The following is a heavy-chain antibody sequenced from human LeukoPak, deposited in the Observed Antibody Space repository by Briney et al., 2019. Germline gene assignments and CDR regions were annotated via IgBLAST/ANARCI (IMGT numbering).Heavy chain of an antibody. CDR3: ARGPNPGSSWYGMDS. J-gene: IGHJ4*02. CDR2: ISSGGTYI. Sequence: GGSLRLAWAAYGFAFASYTMNWVRQAAGEGLEWVASISSGGTYIYCGDSLKGQFTIAQDKAQNSVFMLMNSLRAEDTAVYYCARGPNPGSSWYGMDSWGQGTLVTVSS. CDR1: GFAFASYT. D-gene: IGHD6-13*01. V-gene: IGHV3-21*06.